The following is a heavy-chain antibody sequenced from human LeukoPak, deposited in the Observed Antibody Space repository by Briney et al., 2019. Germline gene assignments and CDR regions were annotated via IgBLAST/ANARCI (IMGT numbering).Heavy chain of an antibody. CDR1: GFTFSSSW. D-gene: IGHD5-24*01. Sequence: AGGSLRLSCAASGFTFSSSWMSWVRQAPGKGLEWVANINEDGSAKYYVDSVKGRFTISRDNAKRSLDLQVNSLRAEDTAVYYCTRSRRDGSDYWGQGTLVTVSS. J-gene: IGHJ4*02. V-gene: IGHV3-7*01. CDR3: TRSRRDGSDY. CDR2: INEDGSAK.